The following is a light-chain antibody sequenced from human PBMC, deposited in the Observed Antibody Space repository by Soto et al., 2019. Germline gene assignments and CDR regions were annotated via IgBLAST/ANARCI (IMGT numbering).Light chain of an antibody. Sequence: QLVLTQPPSASAAPGQRVTLSCSGSTSNIGSNIVNWYQHLPGTAPKLLIYTTNKRPSGVPDRFSGSKSGSSASLAISGLQSEDEADYYCAAWDDSLDAYVFGTGTKVTVL. CDR1: TSNIGSNI. J-gene: IGLJ1*01. V-gene: IGLV1-44*01. CDR3: AAWDDSLDAYV. CDR2: TTN.